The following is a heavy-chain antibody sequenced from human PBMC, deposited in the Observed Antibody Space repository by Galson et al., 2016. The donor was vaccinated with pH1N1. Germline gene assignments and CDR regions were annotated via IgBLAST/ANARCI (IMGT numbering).Heavy chain of an antibody. CDR2: SGGNGGRT. J-gene: IGHJ4*02. Sequence: SLRLSCAASGFTFSNYGMSWVRQAPGKGLEWVTTSGGNGGRTYYADSVKGRFTISRDDSKNTLYLHMNNLRAEETAVYYCAKDRLEWDGYNQCFDSWGQGTLVTVSS. CDR3: AKDRLEWDGYNQCFDS. V-gene: IGHV3-23*01. CDR1: GFTFSNYG. D-gene: IGHD5-24*01.